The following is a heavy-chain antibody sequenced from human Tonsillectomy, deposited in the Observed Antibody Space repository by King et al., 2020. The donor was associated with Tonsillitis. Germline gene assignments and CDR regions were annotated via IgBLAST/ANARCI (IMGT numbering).Heavy chain of an antibody. CDR1: GFTFSSYA. CDR3: AREDRPGIAAAGIDY. D-gene: IGHD6-13*01. J-gene: IGHJ4*02. CDR2: ISYDGSNK. Sequence: VQLVESGGGVVQPGRSLRLSCAASGFTFSSYAMHWVRQAPGKGLEWVAVISYDGSNKYYADSVKGRFTISRDNSKNTLYLQMNSLRAEDTAVYYCAREDRPGIAAAGIDYWGQGTLVTVSS. V-gene: IGHV3-30-3*01.